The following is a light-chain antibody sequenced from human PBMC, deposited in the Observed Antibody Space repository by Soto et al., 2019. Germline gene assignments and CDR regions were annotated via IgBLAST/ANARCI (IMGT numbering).Light chain of an antibody. Sequence: LTQARSVSGSPGQSVTISCTGTSGDVGGYNFVSWYQQHPGNAPKLMIFDVSQRPSGVPDRFSGSKSGNTASLTISGLQAEDEADYYCCSYGGSYTWVFGGGTKLTVL. CDR2: DVS. CDR1: SGDVGGYNF. J-gene: IGLJ3*02. V-gene: IGLV2-11*01. CDR3: CSYGGSYTWV.